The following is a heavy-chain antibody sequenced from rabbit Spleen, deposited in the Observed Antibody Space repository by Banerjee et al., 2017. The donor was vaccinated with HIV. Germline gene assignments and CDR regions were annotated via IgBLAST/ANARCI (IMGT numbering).Heavy chain of an antibody. CDR3: AGSNDDWSFNF. CDR2: IATGVGNT. J-gene: IGHJ4*01. V-gene: IGHV1S45*01. Sequence: QQQLVESGGGLVKPEGSLKSSCTANGIDFRSNYFMWWVRQATGKGLECIACIATGVGNTYYAIWAKVRFNISKTSSTTVTLQMTCLTAAVTATYFCAGSNDDWSFNFWGPGTLVSFS. D-gene: IGHD2-1*01. CDR1: GIDFRSNYF.